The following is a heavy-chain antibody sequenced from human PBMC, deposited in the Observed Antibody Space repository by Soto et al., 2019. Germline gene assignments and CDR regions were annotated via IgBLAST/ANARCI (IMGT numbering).Heavy chain of an antibody. Sequence: LSLTCAVYGGSFSGYYWTWIRQPPGKGLEWIGEVNHSGSTNCNPSLKSRVTISVDTSNNQFSLKMSSVTAADTSVYYCARGKGYCSTSSCRECGSCYYDYWGQGALVTVSS. J-gene: IGHJ4*02. CDR1: GGSFSGYY. CDR3: ARGKGYCSTSSCRECGSCYYDY. V-gene: IGHV4-34*01. D-gene: IGHD2-2*01. CDR2: VNHSGST.